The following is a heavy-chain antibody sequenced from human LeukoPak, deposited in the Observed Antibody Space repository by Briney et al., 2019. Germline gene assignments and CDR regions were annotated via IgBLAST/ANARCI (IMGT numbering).Heavy chain of an antibody. Sequence: SETLSLTCAVYGGSFSGYYWSWIRQPPGKGLEWIGEINHSGSTNYNPSPKSRVTISVDTSKNQFSLKLSSVTAADTAVYYCARGQLHGDYSNYWGQGTLVTVSS. D-gene: IGHD4-17*01. CDR1: GGSFSGYY. CDR2: INHSGST. V-gene: IGHV4-34*01. J-gene: IGHJ4*02. CDR3: ARGQLHGDYSNY.